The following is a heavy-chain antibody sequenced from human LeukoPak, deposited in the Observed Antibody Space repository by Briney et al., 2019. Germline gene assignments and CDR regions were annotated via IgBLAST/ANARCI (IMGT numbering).Heavy chain of an antibody. CDR3: ARGGTKATVTKKSCPDY. Sequence: ASVKVSCKASGYTFTGYYMHWVRQAPGQGLEWMGWINPNSGGTNYAQKFQGRVTMTRDTSISTAYMELSRLRSDDTAVYYCARGGTKATVTKKSCPDYWGQGTLVTVSS. CDR1: GYTFTGYY. D-gene: IGHD4-17*01. V-gene: IGHV1-2*02. CDR2: INPNSGGT. J-gene: IGHJ4*02.